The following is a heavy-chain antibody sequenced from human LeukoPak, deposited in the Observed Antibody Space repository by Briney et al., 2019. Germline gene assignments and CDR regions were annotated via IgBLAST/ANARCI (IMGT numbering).Heavy chain of an antibody. J-gene: IGHJ4*02. Sequence: GRSLRLSCAASGFTFSNYAMHWVRQAPGKGLEWVAAIWYGGSKKYYTDSVKGRFTISRDNSKDTLYLQMNSLRAEDTAVYYCAKGYDLWTGYLDYWGQGILVTVSS. CDR1: GFTFSNYA. CDR2: IWYGGSKK. CDR3: AKGYDLWTGYLDY. D-gene: IGHD3-3*01. V-gene: IGHV3-33*06.